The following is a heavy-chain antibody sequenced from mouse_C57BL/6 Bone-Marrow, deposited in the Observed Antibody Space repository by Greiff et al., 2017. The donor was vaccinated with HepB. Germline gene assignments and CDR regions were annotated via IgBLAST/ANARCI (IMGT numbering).Heavy chain of an antibody. J-gene: IGHJ2*01. D-gene: IGHD1-1*01. CDR3: ARESSYYYGSSYVDY. CDR2: IYPGSGNT. V-gene: IGHV1-76*01. Sequence: QVQLQQSGAELVRPGASVKLSCKASGYTFTDYYINWVKQRPGQGLEWIARIYPGSGNTYYNEKFKGKATLTAEKSSSTAYMQLSSLTSEDSAVYCCARESSYYYGSSYVDYWGQGTTLTVSS. CDR1: GYTFTDYY.